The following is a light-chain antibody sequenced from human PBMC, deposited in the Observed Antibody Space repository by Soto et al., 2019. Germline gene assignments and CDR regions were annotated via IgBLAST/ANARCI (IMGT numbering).Light chain of an antibody. Sequence: EIVLTQSPGTLSLSPGERATLSCRASQSVSSSYLAWYQQKPGQAPRLLIYGASSRATGIPDRFSGSGSGTDLTLTISTLEPEDFAVYYCQQYGSSPLLPFGGGTKVEIK. J-gene: IGKJ4*01. CDR1: QSVSSSY. CDR3: QQYGSSPLLP. V-gene: IGKV3-20*01. CDR2: GAS.